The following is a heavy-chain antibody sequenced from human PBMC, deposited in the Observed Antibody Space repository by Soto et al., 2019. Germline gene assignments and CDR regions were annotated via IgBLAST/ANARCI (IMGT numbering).Heavy chain of an antibody. Sequence: PSETLSLTCTVSGGSISSYYWSWIRQPPGKGLEWIGYIYYSGSTNYNPSLKSRVTISVDTSKNQFSLKLSSVTAADTAVYYCARHESGQLWLQDGYYFYYWGQGTLVTVSS. CDR2: IYYSGST. V-gene: IGHV4-59*08. CDR3: ARHESGQLWLQDGYYFYY. CDR1: GGSISSYY. J-gene: IGHJ4*02. D-gene: IGHD5-18*01.